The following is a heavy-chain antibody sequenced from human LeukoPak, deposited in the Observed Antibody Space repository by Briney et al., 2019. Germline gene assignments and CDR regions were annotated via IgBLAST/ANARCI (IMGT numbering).Heavy chain of an antibody. CDR1: GFTFSSYS. J-gene: IGHJ6*04. CDR3: ARDEAGTGYYYGMDV. V-gene: IGHV3-21*01. Sequence: PGGSLRLSCAASGFTFSSYSMNWVRRAPGKGLEWVSSISSSSSYIYYADSVKGRFTISRDNAKNSLYLQMNSLRAEDTAVYYCARDEAGTGYYYGMDVWGKGTTVTVSS. CDR2: ISSSSSYI. D-gene: IGHD6-13*01.